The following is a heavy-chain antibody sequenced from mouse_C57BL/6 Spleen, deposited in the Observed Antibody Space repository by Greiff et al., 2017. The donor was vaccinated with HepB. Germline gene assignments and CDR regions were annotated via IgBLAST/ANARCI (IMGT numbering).Heavy chain of an antibody. CDR2: IDPANGNT. J-gene: IGHJ4*01. CDR1: GFNIKNTY. D-gene: IGHD2-2*01. Sequence: EVMLVESVAELVRPGASVKLSCTASGFNIKNTYMHWVKQRPEQGLEWIGRIDPANGNTKYAPKFQGKATITADTSSNTAYLQLSSLPSEDTAIYYCAPMVTTRGYAMDYWGQGTSVTVSS. CDR3: APMVTTRGYAMDY. V-gene: IGHV14-3*01.